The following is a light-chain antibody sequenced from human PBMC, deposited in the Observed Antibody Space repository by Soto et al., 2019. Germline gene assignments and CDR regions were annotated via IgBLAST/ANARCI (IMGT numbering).Light chain of an antibody. CDR2: GNN. CDR3: QSHDSSLRGYV. Sequence: QAVVTQPPSVSGAPGQRVTISCTGGSSNIGAGNDAQWYQQLPGTAPKLLIFGNNNRPSGVPDRFSGSKSGTSASLAISGLQAEDEADYYCQSHDSSLRGYVFGTGTKLTVL. CDR1: SSNIGAGND. J-gene: IGLJ1*01. V-gene: IGLV1-40*01.